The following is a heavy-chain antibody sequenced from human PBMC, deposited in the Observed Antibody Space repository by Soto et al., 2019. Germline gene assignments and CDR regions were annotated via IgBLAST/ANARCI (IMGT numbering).Heavy chain of an antibody. J-gene: IGHJ6*02. D-gene: IGHD2-8*01. CDR1: GFTFSSYA. CDR2: ISGSGGST. V-gene: IGHV3-23*01. Sequence: EVQLLESGGGLVQPGGSLRLSCAASGFTFSSYAMSWVRQAPGKGLEWVSAISGSGGSTYYADSVKGRFTISRDNSKNTLYLQMNSLRAEDTAVYYCAKVWGGYDVLMRPPGYYGMDVWGQGTTVTVSS. CDR3: AKVWGGYDVLMRPPGYYGMDV.